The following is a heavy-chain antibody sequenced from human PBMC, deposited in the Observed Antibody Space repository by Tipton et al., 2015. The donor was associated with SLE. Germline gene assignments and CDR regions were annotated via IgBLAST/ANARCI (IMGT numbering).Heavy chain of an antibody. J-gene: IGHJ4*02. CDR1: GFNFRSHW. V-gene: IGHV3-74*01. CDR3: ARGCDAGLDY. CDR2: MNSDGSNR. D-gene: IGHD4/OR15-4a*01. Sequence: SLRLSCAASGFNFRSHWMHWVRQVPGKGLVWVSQMNSDGSNRFYSASVTGRFTISRDNAKNTVYLQMDSLRAEDTALYYCARGCDAGLDYCGLGTQGTFSS.